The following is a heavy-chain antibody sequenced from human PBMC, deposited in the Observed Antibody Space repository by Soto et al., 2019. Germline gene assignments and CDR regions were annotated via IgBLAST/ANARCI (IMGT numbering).Heavy chain of an antibody. D-gene: IGHD4-17*01. CDR3: ARGGSDDYGDRNYSYGMDV. V-gene: IGHV4-30-2*01. CDR1: GGSISSGGYS. Sequence: SETLSLTCAVSGGSISSGGYSWSWIRQPPGKGLEWIGYIYHSGSTYYNPSLKSRVTISVNRSKNQFSLKLSFVTAADTAVYYCARGGSDDYGDRNYSYGMDVWGQGTTVTVSS. J-gene: IGHJ6*02. CDR2: IYHSGST.